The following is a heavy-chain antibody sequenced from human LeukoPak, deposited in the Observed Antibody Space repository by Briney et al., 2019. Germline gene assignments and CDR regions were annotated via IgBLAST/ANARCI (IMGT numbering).Heavy chain of an antibody. CDR2: IRSKAYGGTT. Sequence: PGGSLRLSCTASGFTFGDYAMSWFRQAPGKGLEWVGFIRSKAYGGTTENAASVKGRFTISRDDSKSIAYLQMNSLKTEDTAVYYRSRSTEMTTIGWFDPWGQGTLVTVSS. CDR3: SRSTEMTTIGWFDP. V-gene: IGHV3-49*03. CDR1: GFTFGDYA. J-gene: IGHJ5*02. D-gene: IGHD5-24*01.